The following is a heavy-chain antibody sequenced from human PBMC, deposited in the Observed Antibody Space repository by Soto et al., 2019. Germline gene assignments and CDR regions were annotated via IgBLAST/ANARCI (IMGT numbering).Heavy chain of an antibody. J-gene: IGHJ4*02. CDR2: IWYDGSNK. V-gene: IGHV3-33*01. Sequence: QVQLVESGGGVVQPGRSLRLSCAASGFTFSSYGMHWVRQAPGKGLEWVAVIWYDGSNKYYADSVKGRFTISRDNSKNTLYLQMNSLRAEDTAVYYCARDTLVDTAMVTTTPFDYWGQGTLVTVSS. CDR1: GFTFSSYG. CDR3: ARDTLVDTAMVTTTPFDY. D-gene: IGHD5-18*01.